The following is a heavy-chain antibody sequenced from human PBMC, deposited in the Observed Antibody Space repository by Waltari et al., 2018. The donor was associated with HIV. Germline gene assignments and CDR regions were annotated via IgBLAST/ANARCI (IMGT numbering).Heavy chain of an antibody. CDR1: GFSLSTSGVG. Sequence: QITLKESGPTLVKPTQTLTLTCTFSGFSLSTSGVGVGWIRQPPGKALEWLALIYWDDDKRYSPSLKSRLTITKDTSKNQVVLTMTNMDPVDTATYYCAHIRITMVRGVTPYFDYWGQGTLVTVSS. J-gene: IGHJ4*02. D-gene: IGHD3-10*01. CDR2: IYWDDDK. V-gene: IGHV2-5*02. CDR3: AHIRITMVRGVTPYFDY.